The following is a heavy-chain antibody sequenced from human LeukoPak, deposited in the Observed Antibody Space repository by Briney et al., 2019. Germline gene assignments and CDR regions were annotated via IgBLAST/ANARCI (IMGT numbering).Heavy chain of an antibody. CDR1: GGTFSSYA. J-gene: IGHJ5*02. Sequence: SVKVSCKASGGTFSSYAISWVRQAPGQGLEWMGRIIPILVIANYAQKFQGRVTSTADKSTSTAYMELSSLRSEDTAVYYCARDRRDGVAAAGNWFDPWGQGTLVTVSS. CDR3: ARDRRDGVAAAGNWFDP. CDR2: IIPILVIA. V-gene: IGHV1-69*04. D-gene: IGHD6-13*01.